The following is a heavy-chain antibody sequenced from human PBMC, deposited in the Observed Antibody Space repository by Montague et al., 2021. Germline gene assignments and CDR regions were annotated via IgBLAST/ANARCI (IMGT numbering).Heavy chain of an antibody. CDR3: ARARITGTTTPLDY. Sequence: SETLSLTCTVSGGSISSTSHYWDWIRQPPGKGLEWIGTLNSGGNTYYNPALKSRVSIPADTSNNQFSLKLHSVTAADTAVYFCARARITGTTTPLDYWGQGTLVIVSS. CDR2: LNSGGNT. CDR1: GGSISSTSHY. J-gene: IGHJ4*02. D-gene: IGHD1/OR15-1a*01. V-gene: IGHV4-39*01.